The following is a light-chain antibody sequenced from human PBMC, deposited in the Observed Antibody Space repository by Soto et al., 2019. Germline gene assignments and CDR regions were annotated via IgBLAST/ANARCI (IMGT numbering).Light chain of an antibody. CDR3: QQYGSSPQT. CDR1: RRVGSNY. CDR2: AAS. V-gene: IGKV3-20*01. J-gene: IGKJ2*01. Sequence: EIVLTQSPGTVSLSPGERATLSCRASRRVGSNYLAWYQQTPGQAPRLLIYAASTRASGVSDRFSGSGSATDFTLTINRLEPEDLGVYYCQQYGSSPQTFGQGTKLEIK.